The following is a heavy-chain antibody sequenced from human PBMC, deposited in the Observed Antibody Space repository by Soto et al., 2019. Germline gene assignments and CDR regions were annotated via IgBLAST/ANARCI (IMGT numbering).Heavy chain of an antibody. J-gene: IGHJ5*02. V-gene: IGHV4-31*03. CDR2: IYYSGST. CDR1: GGSISSGGYY. CDR3: AITRRITMVRGGFDP. Sequence: QVQLQESGPGLVKPSQTLSLTCTVSGGSISSGGYYWSWIRQHPGKGLEWIGYIYYSGSTYYNPSLKSRVTISVDTSKNQFSLKLSSVTAADTAVYYCAITRRITMVRGGFDPWGQGTLVTVSS. D-gene: IGHD3-10*01.